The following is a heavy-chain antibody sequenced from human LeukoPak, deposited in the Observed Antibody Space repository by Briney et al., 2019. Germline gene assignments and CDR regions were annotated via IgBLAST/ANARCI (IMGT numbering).Heavy chain of an antibody. CDR1: GFTFGSNY. CDR3: ASMGPTGYFYGLDV. Sequence: GGSLRLSCAAYGFTFGSNYVSWVRQAPGKGLEWVSVIYSGGATYYADSVKGRFTISRHNSKNTLYLQMNSLRPEDTAVYYCASMGPTGYFYGLDVWGQGTTVTVSS. CDR2: IYSGGAT. V-gene: IGHV3-53*04. J-gene: IGHJ6*02. D-gene: IGHD2/OR15-2a*01.